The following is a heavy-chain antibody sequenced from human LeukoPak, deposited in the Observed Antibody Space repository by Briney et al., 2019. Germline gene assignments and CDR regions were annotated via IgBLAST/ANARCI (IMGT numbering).Heavy chain of an antibody. Sequence: GGSLRLSCAASGFTFSSYSMNWVRQAPGKGLEWVSSISSSSSYIYYADSVKGRFTISRDNAKNSLYLRMNSLRAEDTAVYYCARDRKGGYSYGHIFDYWGQGTLVTVSS. CDR1: GFTFSSYS. J-gene: IGHJ4*02. CDR2: ISSSSSYI. CDR3: ARDRKGGYSYGHIFDY. V-gene: IGHV3-21*01. D-gene: IGHD5-18*01.